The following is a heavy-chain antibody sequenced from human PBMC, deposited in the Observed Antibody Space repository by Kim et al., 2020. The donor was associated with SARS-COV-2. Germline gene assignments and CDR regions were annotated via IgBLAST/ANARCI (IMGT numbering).Heavy chain of an antibody. V-gene: IGHV3-21*01. Sequence: SAESVKGLFSITRDNANNSLSRQMNSLGAEDTAVYYCARDMGYQLPFDYWGQGTLVTVSS. D-gene: IGHD2-2*01. J-gene: IGHJ4*02. CDR3: ARDMGYQLPFDY.